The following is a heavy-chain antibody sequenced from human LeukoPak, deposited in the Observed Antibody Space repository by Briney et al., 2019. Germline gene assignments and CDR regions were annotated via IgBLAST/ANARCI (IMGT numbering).Heavy chain of an antibody. CDR2: IKQDGSEK. CDR3: ARGGTIASDY. V-gene: IGHV3-7*01. Sequence: PGGSLRLSCAVSGFTFSSYWMSWVRQAPGKGLEWVANIKQDGSEKYYVDSVKGRFTISRDNAKNSLYLQMNSLRAEDTAVYYCARGGTIASDYWGQGTLVTVSS. J-gene: IGHJ4*02. D-gene: IGHD1-26*01. CDR1: GFTFSSYW.